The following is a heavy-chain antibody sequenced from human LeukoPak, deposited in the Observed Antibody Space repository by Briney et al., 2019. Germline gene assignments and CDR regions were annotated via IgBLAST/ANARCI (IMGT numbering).Heavy chain of an antibody. Sequence: PGGSLRLSCAASGFTFSSYAMSWVRQAPGKGLEWVSSISGSGGNTYYADSVKGRLTISRDNSKNTLYLQMNSLRAEDTAVYYCARDSRAFDIWGQGTMVTVSS. CDR2: ISGSGGNT. J-gene: IGHJ3*02. CDR1: GFTFSSYA. V-gene: IGHV3-23*01. CDR3: ARDSRAFDI.